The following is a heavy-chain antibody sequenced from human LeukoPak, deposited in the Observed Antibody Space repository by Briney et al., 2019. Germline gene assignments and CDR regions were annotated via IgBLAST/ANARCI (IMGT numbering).Heavy chain of an antibody. CDR1: GDSISSARYY. J-gene: IGHJ4*02. D-gene: IGHD5-24*01. CDR2: VYYSGST. Sequence: SETLSLTCTVSGDSISSARYYWAWVRQPPGKGLEWIGSVYYSGSTYYNPSLKSRVTISVDTSKNQFSLKLSSVTAADTAVYYCARGRGRWLQLEPFDYWGQGTLVTVSS. V-gene: IGHV4-39*01. CDR3: ARGRGRWLQLEPFDY.